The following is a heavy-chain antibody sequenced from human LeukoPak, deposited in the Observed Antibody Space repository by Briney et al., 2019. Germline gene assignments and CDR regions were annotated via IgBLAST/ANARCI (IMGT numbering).Heavy chain of an antibody. Sequence: ASVKVSCKASGYTFTSYYMHWVRQAPGQGLEWMGWINPNSGGANYEQKFQGRVTMTRDTSISTAYMELSGLRSDDTAVYYCARAGSGSYYGWFDPWGQGTLVTVSS. CDR3: ARAGSGSYYGWFDP. J-gene: IGHJ5*02. CDR1: GYTFTSYY. V-gene: IGHV1-2*02. D-gene: IGHD1-26*01. CDR2: INPNSGGA.